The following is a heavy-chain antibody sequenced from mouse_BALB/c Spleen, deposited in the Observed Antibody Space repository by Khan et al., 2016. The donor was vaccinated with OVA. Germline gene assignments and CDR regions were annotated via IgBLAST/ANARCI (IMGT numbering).Heavy chain of an antibody. CDR1: GYTFTNYG. J-gene: IGHJ4*01. Sequence: QIQLVQSGPELKKPGETVKISCKASGYTFTNYGMNWVKQTPGEGLKWMGWINTYTGDPTYAGDFKGRFAFSLETSASTAFLQINNLTIEDTAIYFFARVGYSGTLDYWGQGTSVTVSS. CDR3: ARVGYSGTLDY. V-gene: IGHV9-3-1*01. CDR2: INTYTGDP.